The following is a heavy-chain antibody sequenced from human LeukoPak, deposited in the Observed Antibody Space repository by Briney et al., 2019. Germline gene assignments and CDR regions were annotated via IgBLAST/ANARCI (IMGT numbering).Heavy chain of an antibody. CDR3: ARVGDGLNDGFDI. J-gene: IGHJ3*02. D-gene: IGHD5-24*01. CDR2: IIPILDIA. CDR1: GDTFTNYA. Sequence: GASVKVSCKASGDTFTNYAISWVRQAPGQGLEWMGRIIPILDIANYAQKFQGRVTITADRSTTTAYLELSSLRSEDTAVYYCARVGDGLNDGFDIWGQGTMVTVSS. V-gene: IGHV1-69*04.